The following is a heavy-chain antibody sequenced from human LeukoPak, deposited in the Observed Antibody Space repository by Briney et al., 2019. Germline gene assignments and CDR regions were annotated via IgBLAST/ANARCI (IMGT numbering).Heavy chain of an antibody. CDR2: ISADGGSA. CDR3: ATESGKFDY. V-gene: IGHV3-43*02. Sequence: SGGSLRLSCVVSGLNFDEYAMHWVRQPPGKGLEWVSLISADGGSAFFADFVKGRFSISRDNSKNFLFLQMNSLRIEDTAMYYCATESGKFDYWGQGTLVAVSS. J-gene: IGHJ4*02. CDR1: GLNFDEYA.